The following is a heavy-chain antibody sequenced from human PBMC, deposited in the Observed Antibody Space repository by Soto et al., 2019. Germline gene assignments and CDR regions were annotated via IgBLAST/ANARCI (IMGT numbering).Heavy chain of an antibody. CDR2: IYYSGST. V-gene: IGHV4-30-4*01. J-gene: IGHJ5*02. CDR3: ARAGDGSRGWLRLTRGNWFDP. Sequence: PSETLSLTCTVSGVPISTDDYYWTWIRQPPGKGLEWIGYIYYSGSTYYNWSLKSRVTISVDTSKNQFSLKLSSVTAADTAVYYCARAGDGSRGWLRLTRGNWFDPWGQGTLVTVSS. CDR1: GVPISTDDYY. D-gene: IGHD5-12*01.